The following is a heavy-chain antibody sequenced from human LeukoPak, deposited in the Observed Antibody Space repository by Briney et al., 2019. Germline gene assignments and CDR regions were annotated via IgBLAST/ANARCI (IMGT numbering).Heavy chain of an antibody. CDR3: ASGYSYGRFEY. D-gene: IGHD5-18*01. V-gene: IGHV4-59*01. Sequence: PSETPSLTCTVSGGSIRSYYWSWIRQPPGKGLEWIGYIYYSGSTNYNPSLKSRVTISVDTSKNQFSLKLSSVTAADTAVYYCASGYSYGRFEYWGQGTLVTVSS. CDR1: GGSIRSYY. CDR2: IYYSGST. J-gene: IGHJ4*01.